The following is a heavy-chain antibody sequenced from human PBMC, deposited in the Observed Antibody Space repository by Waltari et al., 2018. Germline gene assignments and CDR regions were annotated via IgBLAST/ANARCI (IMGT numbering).Heavy chain of an antibody. CDR2: IKMDGSIT. V-gene: IGHV3-74*01. Sequence: EVQLVESGGGLVQPGGSLRLSCAASGFIFSSYWMHWVRQAPGKGLVSVSHIKMDGSITSYTDSVEGRFTISRDNAKNTLFLQMNSLRAEDTAVYYCVLYSSSFLGDCWGQGTLVTVSS. CDR3: VLYSSSFLGDC. J-gene: IGHJ4*02. D-gene: IGHD6-13*01. CDR1: GFIFSSYW.